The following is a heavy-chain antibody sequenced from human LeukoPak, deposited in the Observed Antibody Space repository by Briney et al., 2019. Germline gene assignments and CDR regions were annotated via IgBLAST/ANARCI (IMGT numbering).Heavy chain of an antibody. Sequence: ASVKVSCKASGYTFTSYGISWVRQAPGQGLEWMGWISAYNGNTNYAQKLQGRVTMTTDTSTSTAYMELSSLRSEDTAVYYCASSSDSNYVGDYWGQGTLVTVSS. CDR3: ASSSDSNYVGDY. CDR2: ISAYNGNT. V-gene: IGHV1-18*01. D-gene: IGHD4-11*01. CDR1: GYTFTSYG. J-gene: IGHJ4*02.